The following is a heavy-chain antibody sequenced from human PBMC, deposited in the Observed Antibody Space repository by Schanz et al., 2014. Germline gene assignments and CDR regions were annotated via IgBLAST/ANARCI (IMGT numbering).Heavy chain of an antibody. J-gene: IGHJ4*02. Sequence: EVQLVESGGDLVQPGGSQRLSCAASGFIVSSTYMTWIRQAPGKGLEWVSGIGGSGDSTHYADSVKGRFIISRDNSKNTLYLQVNSLRAEDTAVYYCAKHVRSLTGNDYWGQGTLVTVSS. CDR1: GFIVSSTY. D-gene: IGHD3-9*01. CDR3: AKHVRSLTGNDY. CDR2: IGGSGDST. V-gene: IGHV3-23*04.